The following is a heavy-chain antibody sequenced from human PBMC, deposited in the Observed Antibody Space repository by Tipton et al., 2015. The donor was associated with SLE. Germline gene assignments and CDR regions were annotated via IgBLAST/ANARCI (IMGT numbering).Heavy chain of an antibody. CDR3: AKRTGTPNYYMDV. Sequence: SLRLSCAASGFTFSSYSMNWVRQAPGKGLEWVSSISSSSSYIYYADSVKGRFTISRDNSKNSLYLQMNSLRTEDTALYYCAKRTGTPNYYMDVWGKGTTVTVSS. V-gene: IGHV3-21*04. J-gene: IGHJ6*03. CDR1: GFTFSSYS. CDR2: ISSSSSYI. D-gene: IGHD3-10*01.